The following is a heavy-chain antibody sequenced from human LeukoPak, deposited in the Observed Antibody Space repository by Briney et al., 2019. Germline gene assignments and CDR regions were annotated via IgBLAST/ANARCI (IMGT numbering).Heavy chain of an antibody. CDR1: GGSLSSYY. CDR3: ARHTARQYYYDSSGSLDY. V-gene: IGHV4-59*08. Sequence: SEALSLTCTVSGGSLSSYYWSWVRQPPGKGLEGIGYIYYSGSTNYNPSLKSRVTISVDTTKNQFSLKLSSVTAADTAVYYCARHTARQYYYDSSGSLDYWGQGTLVTVSS. CDR2: IYYSGST. D-gene: IGHD3-22*01. J-gene: IGHJ4*02.